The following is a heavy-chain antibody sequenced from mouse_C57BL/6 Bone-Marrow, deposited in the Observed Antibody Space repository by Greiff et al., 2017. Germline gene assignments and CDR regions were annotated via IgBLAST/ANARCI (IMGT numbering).Heavy chain of an antibody. CDR1: GYTFTSYG. Sequence: VQLQQSGAELARPGASVKLSCKASGYTFTSYGISWVKQRTGQGLEWIGEIYPRSGNTYYNEKFKGKATLTADKSSSTAYMELRRLKYEDSAVYFFARTGWFAYWGQGTLVTVSA. CDR2: IYPRSGNT. V-gene: IGHV1-81*01. CDR3: ARTGWFAY. J-gene: IGHJ3*01.